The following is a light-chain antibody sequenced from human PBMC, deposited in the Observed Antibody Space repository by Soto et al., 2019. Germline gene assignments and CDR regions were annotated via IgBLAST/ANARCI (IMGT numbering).Light chain of an antibody. CDR1: QTVSSS. Sequence: DIRLTQSPCTLSLSTGERATLYCRASQTVSSSLAWYQQKPGQAPRLLIFGASTRDAGFPDRFSGSGSGTEFTLTISRLDPEDFAVYYCQQYGSSPRTFGQGTKVDIK. CDR3: QQYGSSPRT. CDR2: GAS. V-gene: IGKV3-20*01. J-gene: IGKJ1*01.